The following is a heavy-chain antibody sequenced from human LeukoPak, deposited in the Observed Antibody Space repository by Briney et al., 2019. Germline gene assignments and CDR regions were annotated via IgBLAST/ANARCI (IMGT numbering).Heavy chain of an antibody. V-gene: IGHV3-33*01. CDR2: IWYDGSSQ. CDR3: AREFGELYIDY. CDR1: GFIIGTYG. Sequence: PGGSLRLSCAASGFIIGTYGMHWVRQAPGKGLDWVAVIWYDGSSQYYADYVKGRFTISRDNSKNTLYLQMDSLRAEDTAVYYCAREFGELYIDYWGQGTLVTVSS. J-gene: IGHJ4*02. D-gene: IGHD3-10*01.